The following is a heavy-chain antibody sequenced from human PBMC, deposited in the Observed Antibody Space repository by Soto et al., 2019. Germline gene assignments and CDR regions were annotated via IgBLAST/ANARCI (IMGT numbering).Heavy chain of an antibody. Sequence: EVQLVESGVGLVEPGGSLRLSCVGSGFTFNTYSMNWVRQAPGKGLEWVSSISSSASDITYADSVKGRFTISRDNAKNSRFLQMSSLRADDSATYYCARGRDFWSGFRYYDFWGQGILDTVSS. V-gene: IGHV3-21*04. CDR2: ISSSASDI. J-gene: IGHJ4*02. D-gene: IGHD3-3*01. CDR1: GFTFNTYS. CDR3: ARGRDFWSGFRYYDF.